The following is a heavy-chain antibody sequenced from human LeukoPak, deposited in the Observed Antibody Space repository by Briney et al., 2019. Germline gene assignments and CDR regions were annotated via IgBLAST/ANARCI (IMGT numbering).Heavy chain of an antibody. Sequence: GGSLRLSCAASGFTFSSYAMSWVRQAPGKGLEWVSAISGSGGSTYYADSVKGRFTISRDNSKNTLYLQMNSLRAEDTAVYYCAKDSNQQWLVGFTPDYWGQGTLVTVSS. D-gene: IGHD6-19*01. V-gene: IGHV3-23*01. CDR3: AKDSNQQWLVGFTPDY. CDR2: ISGSGGST. J-gene: IGHJ4*02. CDR1: GFTFSSYA.